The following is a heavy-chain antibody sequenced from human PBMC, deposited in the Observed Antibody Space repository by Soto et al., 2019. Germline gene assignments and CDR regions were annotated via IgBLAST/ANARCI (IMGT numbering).Heavy chain of an antibody. CDR1: GFSLTTSGVG. J-gene: IGHJ4*02. V-gene: IGHV2-5*02. CDR3: AHRVLRTVFGLVTTTAIYFDF. Sequence: QITLNESGPTVVRPTETLTLTCRFSGFSLTTSGVGVGWIRQSPGKAPEWLALIYWDYDKRYSASLKSRLTITKDTSKNPVVLTVSDLDPTDTATYYCAHRVLRTVFGLVTTTAIYFDFWGQGTPVAVSS. D-gene: IGHD3-3*01. CDR2: IYWDYDK.